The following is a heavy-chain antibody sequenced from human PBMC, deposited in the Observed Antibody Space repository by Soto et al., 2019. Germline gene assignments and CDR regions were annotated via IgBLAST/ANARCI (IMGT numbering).Heavy chain of an antibody. V-gene: IGHV4-59*01. D-gene: IGHD3-22*01. CDR1: GGSISSYY. J-gene: IGHJ4*02. CDR3: ARFYLDGGYSDY. Sequence: SETLSLTCTVSGGSISSYYCSWIRQPPGKGLEWIGYIYYSGSTNYNPSLKSRVTISVDTSKNQFSLKLSSVTAADTAVYYCARFYLDGGYSDYWGQGTLVTVSS. CDR2: IYYSGST.